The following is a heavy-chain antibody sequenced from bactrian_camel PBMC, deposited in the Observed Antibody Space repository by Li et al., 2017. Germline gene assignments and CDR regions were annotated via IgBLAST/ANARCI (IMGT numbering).Heavy chain of an antibody. CDR3: ARRWTYGCYPAGEKLGT. D-gene: IGHD3*01. CDR1: GTVLGETT. CDR2: IDRGHYT. J-gene: IGHJ4*01. V-gene: IGHV3S53*01. Sequence: VQLVESGGGSVQPGGSLTLSCAYSGTVLGETTFCMAWFRQSPGQEREAIAQIDRGHYTTYADSVKGRFTNTRDTAKSTLYLQLNDLKEDDTAIYYCARRWTYGCYPAGEKLGTWGHGTQVTVS.